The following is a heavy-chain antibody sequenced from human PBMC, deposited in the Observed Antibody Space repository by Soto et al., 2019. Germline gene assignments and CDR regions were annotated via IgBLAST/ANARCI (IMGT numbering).Heavy chain of an antibody. CDR1: GFTFSDYY. J-gene: IGHJ6*02. CDR3: ERGDYYHYGIDV. Sequence: GGSLRLSCAASGFTFSDYYMNWVRQSPGKGLEWVSSISDSGSTNYYADSVKGRFTISRDNAKNSIYLQMNNLRAEDTAAYYCERGDYYHYGIDVWGQGASVTVSS. CDR2: ISDSGSTN. V-gene: IGHV3-11*01.